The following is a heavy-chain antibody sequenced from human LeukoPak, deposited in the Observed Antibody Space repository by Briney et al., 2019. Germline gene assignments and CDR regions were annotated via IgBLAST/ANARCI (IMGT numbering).Heavy chain of an antibody. J-gene: IGHJ4*02. CDR3: ARQPGAYYGQYYFDY. CDR1: GFTFSSYE. D-gene: IGHD3-22*01. Sequence: GGSLRLSCAASGFTFSSYEMNWVRQAPGKGLEWVSYISSSGSTIYYADSLKGRFTISRGNAKNSLFLQMNSLRADDTAVYYCARQPGAYYGQYYFDYWGQGTLVTVSS. CDR2: ISSSGSTI. V-gene: IGHV3-48*03.